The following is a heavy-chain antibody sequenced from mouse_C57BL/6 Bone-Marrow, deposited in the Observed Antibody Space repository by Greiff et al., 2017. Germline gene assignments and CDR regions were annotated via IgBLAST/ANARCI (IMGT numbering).Heavy chain of an antibody. V-gene: IGHV1-72*01. Sequence: QVQLQQPGAELVKPGASVKLSCKASGYTFTSYWMHWVKQRPGRGLEWIGRIDPNSGGTKYTEKFKSKATLTVDKPSSTAYMQLSSLTSEDSAVYYCARWAHDGYYVRYCDVWGTGTTVTVSS. CDR2: IDPNSGGT. CDR3: ARWAHDGYYVRYCDV. J-gene: IGHJ1*03. CDR1: GYTFTSYW. D-gene: IGHD2-3*01.